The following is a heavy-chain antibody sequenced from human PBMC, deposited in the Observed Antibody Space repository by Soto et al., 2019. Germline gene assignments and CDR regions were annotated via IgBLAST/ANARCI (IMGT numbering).Heavy chain of an antibody. CDR3: AKFEGHTLEYWYRDF. CDR2: IHGGGDAT. J-gene: IGHJ2*01. V-gene: IGHV3-23*01. CDR1: GFTFSAYA. Sequence: EVQLLESGGGLVQPGGSLRLSCAASGFTFSAYAMGWVRQAPGKGLEWVSTIHGGGDATHYADSVKGRFTISRDDSKNTLGAQMNSLRAEDTAGDYCAKFEGHTLEYWYRDFWGRGTLVTVSS. D-gene: IGHD1-1*01.